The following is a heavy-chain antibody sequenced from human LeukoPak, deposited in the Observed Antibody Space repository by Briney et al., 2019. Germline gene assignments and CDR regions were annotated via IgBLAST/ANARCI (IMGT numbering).Heavy chain of an antibody. CDR2: IYYSGST. V-gene: IGHV4-39*01. D-gene: IGHD3-3*01. CDR1: GGSISSSSSY. CDR3: ARLSDYDFWSGYLGSMDV. J-gene: IGHJ6*02. Sequence: SETLSLTCTVSGGSISSSSSYWGWIRQPPGKGLEWIGSIYYSGSTYYNPSLKSRVTISVDTSKNQFSLKLSSVTAADTAVYYCARLSDYDFWSGYLGSMDVWGQGTTVTVSS.